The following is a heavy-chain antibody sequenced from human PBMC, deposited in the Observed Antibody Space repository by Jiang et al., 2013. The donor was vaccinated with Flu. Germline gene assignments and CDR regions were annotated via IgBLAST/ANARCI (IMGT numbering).Heavy chain of an antibody. V-gene: IGHV6-1*01. Sequence: SRGLEWLGRTYYRSKWYNDYAVSVKSRITINPDTSKNQFSLQLNSVTPEDTAVYYCARDLLPEYSSSSGTYYYYGMDVWGQGTTVTVSS. D-gene: IGHD6-6*01. CDR2: TYYRSKWYN. J-gene: IGHJ6*02. CDR3: ARDLLPEYSSSSGTYYYYGMDV.